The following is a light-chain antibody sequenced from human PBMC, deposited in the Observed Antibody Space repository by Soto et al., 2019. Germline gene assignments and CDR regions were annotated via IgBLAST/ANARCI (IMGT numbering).Light chain of an antibody. CDR1: SSDVGGYNY. Sequence: QSALTQTPSASGSPGQSVTISCTGTSSDVGGYNYVSWYQQHPGKAPKLMIYEVSKRPSGVPDRFSGSKSGNTASLTVSGLQVEDEADYYCSSYAGSNNLVFGTGTKLTVL. CDR3: SSYAGSNNLV. J-gene: IGLJ1*01. CDR2: EVS. V-gene: IGLV2-8*01.